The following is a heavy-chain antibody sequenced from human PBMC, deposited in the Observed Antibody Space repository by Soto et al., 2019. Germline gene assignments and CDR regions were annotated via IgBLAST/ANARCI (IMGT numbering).Heavy chain of an antibody. CDR2: IDPSDSYT. Sequence: VEALKISCKGCGGSFTSYWISSLRQIPGKGLEWMGRIDPSDSYTNYSPSFQGHVTISADKSISTAYLQWSSLKASDTAMYYCARQWLLSDYYYVTDVWGHGTTVTVSS. V-gene: IGHV5-10-1*01. J-gene: IGHJ6*02. CDR1: GGSFTSYW. CDR3: ARQWLLSDYYYVTDV. D-gene: IGHD3-22*01.